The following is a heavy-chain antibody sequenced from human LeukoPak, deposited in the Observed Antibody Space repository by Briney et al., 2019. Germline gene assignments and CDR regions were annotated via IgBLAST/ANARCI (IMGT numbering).Heavy chain of an antibody. V-gene: IGHV4-59*01. CDR3: ASLGGYDLYFDY. CDR1: GGSISSYY. J-gene: IGHJ4*02. CDR2: IYYSGST. Sequence: PSETLSLTCTVSGGSISSYYWSWIRQPPGKGLEWIGYIYYSGSTNYNPSLKSRVTISGDTSKNQFSLKLSSVTAADTAVYYCASLGGYDLYFDYWGQGTLVTVSS. D-gene: IGHD5-12*01.